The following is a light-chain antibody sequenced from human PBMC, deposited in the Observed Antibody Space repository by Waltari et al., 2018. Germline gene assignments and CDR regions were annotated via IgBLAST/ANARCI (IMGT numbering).Light chain of an antibody. Sequence: QSVLTQPPSASGTPGQRVTISCSGSASNIGGNLVNWYQQLPGKAPKLLIHRSDQRPSGVPYRFSGSQTGTSASLAISGLHSDDEADYFCASWDDSLNGHWVFGGGTKVTVL. CDR2: RSD. V-gene: IGLV1-44*01. CDR3: ASWDDSLNGHWV. CDR1: ASNIGGNL. J-gene: IGLJ3*02.